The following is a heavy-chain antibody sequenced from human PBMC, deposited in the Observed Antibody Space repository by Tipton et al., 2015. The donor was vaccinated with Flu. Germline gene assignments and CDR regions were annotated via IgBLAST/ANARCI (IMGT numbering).Heavy chain of an antibody. CDR2: ISISGGST. V-gene: IGHV3-23*01. CDR3: AKSVSIVARGTDY. D-gene: IGHD6-13*01. Sequence: SLRLSCAVSGFTLTNYAMTWVRQAPGKGLEWVSSISISGGSTYYADSVKGRFTISRDKSKNTLYLQMNRLRAEDTAVYYCAKSVSIVARGTDYWGQGTLVTVSS. J-gene: IGHJ4*02. CDR1: GFTLTNYA.